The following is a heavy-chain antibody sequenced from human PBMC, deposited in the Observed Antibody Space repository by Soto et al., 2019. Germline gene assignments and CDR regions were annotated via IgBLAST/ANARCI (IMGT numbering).Heavy chain of an antibody. Sequence: ASVKVSCKASGYTFSSYDINWVRQAPGQLLECLGWMNPGSGNIDYAQKFQGRVTMTSDLLNFTAYVELSSLRSEDSVFFYCARRDRKGAQLWLPFDLWAQRSLVTVSS. CDR3: ARRDRKGAQLWLPFDL. CDR2: MNPGSGNI. J-gene: IGHJ4*02. V-gene: IGHV1-8*01. D-gene: IGHD5-18*01. CDR1: GYTFSSYD.